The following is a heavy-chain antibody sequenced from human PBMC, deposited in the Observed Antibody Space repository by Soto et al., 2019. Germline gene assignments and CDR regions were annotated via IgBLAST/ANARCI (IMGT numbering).Heavy chain of an antibody. D-gene: IGHD1-1*01. CDR2: IIPILGIA. J-gene: IGHJ5*02. Sequence: QVQLVQSGAEVKKPGSSVKVSCKASGGTFSSYTISWVRQAPGQGLEWMGRIIPILGIANYAQKFQGRVTITADKSTSTAYMELSSLRSEDTAVYYCARDSRSTGTPAGFDPWGQGTLVTVSS. CDR1: GGTFSSYT. CDR3: ARDSRSTGTPAGFDP. V-gene: IGHV1-69*08.